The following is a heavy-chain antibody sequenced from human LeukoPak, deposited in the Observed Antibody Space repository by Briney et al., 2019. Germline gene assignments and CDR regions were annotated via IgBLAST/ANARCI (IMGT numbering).Heavy chain of an antibody. J-gene: IGHJ4*02. V-gene: IGHV3-23*01. D-gene: IGHD5-12*01. Sequence: GGSLRLSCAASGFTFSTYAMSWVRQAPGKGLEWVSVISGSGSSTYYADSVKGRFTISRDNSKNTLYLQMNSLRVEDTAVYYCAKGRYSYGRDYFDDWGQGTLVTVSS. CDR2: ISGSGSST. CDR3: AKGRYSYGRDYFDD. CDR1: GFTFSTYA.